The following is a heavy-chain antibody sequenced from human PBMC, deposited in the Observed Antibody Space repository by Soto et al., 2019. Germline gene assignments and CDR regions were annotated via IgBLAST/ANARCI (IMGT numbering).Heavy chain of an antibody. CDR3: GRVPTQVPGMDV. CDR2: ISGSEGTT. D-gene: IGHD2-2*01. V-gene: IGHV3-23*01. CDR1: GFTFSNYG. Sequence: WGSLRLSCAASGFTFSNYGMSWLRQAPGKGLEWISAISGSEGTTYYRDSVKGRFIISRDNSKSTVYLQMNSLKSEDTAVYYCGRVPTQVPGMDVWGQGTTVTVSS. J-gene: IGHJ6*02.